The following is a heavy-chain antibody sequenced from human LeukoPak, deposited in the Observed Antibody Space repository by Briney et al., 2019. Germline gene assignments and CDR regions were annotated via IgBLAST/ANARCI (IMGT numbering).Heavy chain of an antibody. Sequence: GGSLRLSCAASGFTVSSNYMNWVRQAPGKGLEWVSSVGTSGSGTYYADSVKGRFTISRDNSKNTLSLHMNSLRAEDTAVYYCATSRFLWGQGTLVTVSS. V-gene: IGHV3-53*01. CDR1: GFTVSSNY. CDR3: ATSRFL. J-gene: IGHJ4*02. D-gene: IGHD2/OR15-2a*01. CDR2: GTSGSGT.